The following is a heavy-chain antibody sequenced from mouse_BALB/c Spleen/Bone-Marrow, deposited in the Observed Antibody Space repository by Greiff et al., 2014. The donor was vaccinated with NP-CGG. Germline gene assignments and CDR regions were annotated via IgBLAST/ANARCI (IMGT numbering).Heavy chain of an antibody. CDR1: GYSITSGYS. CDR2: IHYSGST. J-gene: IGHJ3*01. CDR3: ATDYYGWFAY. Sequence: VQLQQPGPDLVKPSQSLLLTCTVTGYSITSGYSWHWIRQFPGNKLEWLGYIHYSGSTNYNPSLKSQISITRDTSKNQFFLQLNSVPTEDTAAYYCATDYYGWFAYWGQGTLVTVSA. V-gene: IGHV3-1*02. D-gene: IGHD1-1*01.